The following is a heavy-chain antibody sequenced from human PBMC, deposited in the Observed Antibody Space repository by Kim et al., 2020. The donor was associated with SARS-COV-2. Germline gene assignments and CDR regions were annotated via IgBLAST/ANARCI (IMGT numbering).Heavy chain of an antibody. Sequence: GGSLRLSCAASGFTFDSFAMRWVRQPPGKGLQWVSTLSRSADHTYYADSVEGRFTVFRDTTKNTFYLQMNSLRAEDTAFYYCAKDNGNGGGYDFDSWGQGTLGTVSS. CDR3: AKDNGNGGGYDFDS. D-gene: IGHD3-22*01. V-gene: IGHV3-23*01. CDR1: GFTFDSFA. J-gene: IGHJ4*02. CDR2: LSRSADHT.